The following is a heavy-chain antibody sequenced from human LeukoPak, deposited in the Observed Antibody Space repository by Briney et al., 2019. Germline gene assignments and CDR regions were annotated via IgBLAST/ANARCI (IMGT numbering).Heavy chain of an antibody. J-gene: IGHJ4*02. D-gene: IGHD2-15*01. CDR3: ARAYCSGGSCYFDY. CDR1: GGSISSGGYS. V-gene: IGHV4-30-2*01. CDR2: IYHSGST. Sequence: SQTLSLTCAVFGGSISSGGYSWSWIRQPPGKGLEWIGYIYHSGSTYYNPSLKSRVTISVDRSKNQFSLKLSSVTAADTAVYYCARAYCSGGSCYFDYWGQGTLVTVSS.